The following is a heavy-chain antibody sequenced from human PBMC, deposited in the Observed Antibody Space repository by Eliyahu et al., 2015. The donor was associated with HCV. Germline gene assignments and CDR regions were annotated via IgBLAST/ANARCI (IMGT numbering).Heavy chain of an antibody. Sequence: QVQLVQSGAEVKMPGASVKVSCKASGYTFTTYGISWVRQAPGQGLEWMGWISAYNGNTNYAQKLQGRVTMTTDTSTTTAYMELRSLRSDDTAVYYCARDLKTTVTTPLGYWGQGSLVTVSS. CDR2: ISAYNGNT. CDR3: ARDLKTTVTTPLGY. CDR1: GYTFTTYG. D-gene: IGHD4-17*01. J-gene: IGHJ4*02. V-gene: IGHV1-18*01.